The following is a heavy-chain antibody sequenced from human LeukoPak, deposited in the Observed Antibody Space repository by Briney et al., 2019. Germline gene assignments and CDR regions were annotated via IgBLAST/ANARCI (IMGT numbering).Heavy chain of an antibody. Sequence: SETLSLTCTVSGGSISSYYWSWIRQPPGKGLEWIGYIYYSGSTNYNPSLKSRVTISIDTSKNQFSLKLSSVTAADTAVYYCARDRVGGYDYAYFDLWGRGTLVTVSS. CDR1: GGSISSYY. V-gene: IGHV4-59*01. CDR3: ARDRVGGYDYAYFDL. J-gene: IGHJ2*01. CDR2: IYYSGST. D-gene: IGHD5-12*01.